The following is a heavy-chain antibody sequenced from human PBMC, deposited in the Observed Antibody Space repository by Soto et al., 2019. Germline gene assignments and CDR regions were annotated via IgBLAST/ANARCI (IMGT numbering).Heavy chain of an antibody. CDR2: ISDSGASR. Sequence: EVQLLESGGGLVQPGESLRLSCAASGLTFNFYAMTWVRQAAGKGLEWVSTISDSGASRNYADSVKGRFSISRDTSKNTLDLQMNGLTVEDTAVYYCAKLPTHSTEFWSGYLDHWGQGALVTVSS. CDR1: GLTFNFYA. D-gene: IGHD3-3*01. J-gene: IGHJ4*02. CDR3: AKLPTHSTEFWSGYLDH. V-gene: IGHV3-23*01.